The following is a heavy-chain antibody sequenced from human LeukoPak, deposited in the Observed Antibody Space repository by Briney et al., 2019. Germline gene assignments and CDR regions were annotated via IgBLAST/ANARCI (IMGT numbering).Heavy chain of an antibody. Sequence: GGSLRLSCAASGFIFSNYYMGWVRQAPGKGLEWVGRILSKPDGGTADYAAPVKGRFTISRDDSKNTLYLQMNSLETEDTAVYYCTTDDGYYYDSSGYYTLYYFDYWGQGTLVTVSS. D-gene: IGHD3-22*01. CDR3: TTDDGYYYDSSGYYTLYYFDY. V-gene: IGHV3-15*01. CDR1: GFIFSNYY. CDR2: ILSKPDGGTA. J-gene: IGHJ4*02.